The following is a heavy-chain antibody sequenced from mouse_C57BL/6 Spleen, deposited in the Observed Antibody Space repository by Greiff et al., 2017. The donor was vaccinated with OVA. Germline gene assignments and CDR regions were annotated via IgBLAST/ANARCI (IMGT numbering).Heavy chain of an antibody. J-gene: IGHJ3*01. CDR2: ILPGSGST. CDR1: GYTFTGYW. CDR3: ASMPNDYYGSSPFAY. V-gene: IGHV1-9*01. D-gene: IGHD1-1*01. Sequence: VQLQQSGAELMKPGASVKLSCKATGYTFTGYWIEWVKQRPGHGLEWIGEILPGSGSTNYNEKFKGKATFTADTSSNTAYMQLSSLTTEDSAIYYCASMPNDYYGSSPFAYWGQGTLVTVSA.